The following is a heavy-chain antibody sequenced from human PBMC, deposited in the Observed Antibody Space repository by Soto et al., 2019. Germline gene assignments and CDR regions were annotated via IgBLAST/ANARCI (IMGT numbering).Heavy chain of an antibody. CDR1: GGSFSGYY. Sequence: SETLSLTCAVYGGSFSGYYWSWIRQPPGKGLEWIGEINHSGSTNYNPSLKRRVSISVDTSKNQFSLKLSSVTAADTAVYYCAREWQLVGWFDPWGQGTLVTV. CDR3: AREWQLVGWFDP. D-gene: IGHD6-13*01. CDR2: INHSGST. J-gene: IGHJ5*02. V-gene: IGHV4-34*01.